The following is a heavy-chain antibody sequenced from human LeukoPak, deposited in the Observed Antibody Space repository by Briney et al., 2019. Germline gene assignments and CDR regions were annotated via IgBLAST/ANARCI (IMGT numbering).Heavy chain of an antibody. CDR2: ISWNSGSI. CDR3: AKAGGYWSGGSCYPYFDY. Sequence: PGRSLRLSCAASGFTFDDYAMHWVRQAPGKGLEWVSGISWNSGSIGYADSVKGRFTISSDNAKNSLSLQMNILRAEHTALYYCAKAGGYWSGGSCYPYFDYWGQGTLVTVSS. J-gene: IGHJ4*02. V-gene: IGHV3-9*01. D-gene: IGHD2-15*01. CDR1: GFTFDDYA.